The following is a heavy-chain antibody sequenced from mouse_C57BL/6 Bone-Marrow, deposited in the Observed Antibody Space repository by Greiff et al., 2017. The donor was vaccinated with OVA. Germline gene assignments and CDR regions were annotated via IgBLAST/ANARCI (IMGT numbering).Heavy chain of an antibody. CDR2: IRSKSNNYAT. CDR1: GFSFNTYA. CDR3: VRGATAHFDY. D-gene: IGHD1-2*01. V-gene: IGHV10-1*01. Sequence: EVKLQESGGGLVQPKGSLKLSCAASGFSFNTYAMNWVRQAPGKGLEWVARIRSKSNNYATYYADSVKDRFTISRDDSESMLYLQMNNLKTEDTAMYYCVRGATAHFDYWGQGTTLTVSS. J-gene: IGHJ2*01.